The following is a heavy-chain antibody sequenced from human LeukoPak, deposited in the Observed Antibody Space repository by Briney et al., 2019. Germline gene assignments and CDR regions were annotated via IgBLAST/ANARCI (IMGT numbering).Heavy chain of an antibody. V-gene: IGHV3-21*01. CDR2: ITGNSNYI. D-gene: IGHD3-10*01. CDR3: ARDRVSGSGSIDY. J-gene: IGHJ4*02. Sequence: GGSLGLSCAASGFTFSIYSINWVRQAPGKGLEWVSFITGNSNYIYYADSVKGRFTISRDNAKNSLYLQMNSLRVEDTAVYYCARDRVSGSGSIDYWGQGTLVTVSS. CDR1: GFTFSIYS.